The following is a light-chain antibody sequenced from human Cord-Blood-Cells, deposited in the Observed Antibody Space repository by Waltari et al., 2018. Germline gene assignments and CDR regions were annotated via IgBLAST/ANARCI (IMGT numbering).Light chain of an antibody. CDR3: AAWDDSLSGVV. CDR2: RNN. V-gene: IGLV1-47*01. CDR1: SSNIGSNY. Sequence: QSVLTQPPSASGTPGQRVTISCSGNSSNIGSNYVYWYQQRPGTAPKLLIYRNNQRPSGFPDRFSGSKSGTSASLAISGLRSEDEADYYCAAWDDSLSGVVFGGGTKLTVL. J-gene: IGLJ2*01.